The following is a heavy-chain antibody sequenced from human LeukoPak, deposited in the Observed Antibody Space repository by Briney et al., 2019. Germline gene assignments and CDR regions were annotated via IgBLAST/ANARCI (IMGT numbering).Heavy chain of an antibody. CDR3: AREGLRAFKWFDP. J-gene: IGHJ5*02. D-gene: IGHD4-17*01. V-gene: IGHV1-69*04. Sequence: SVKVSCKASGGTFSSYAISWVRQAPGQGLEWMGRIIPIFGIANYAQKFQGRVTITADKSTSTAYMELSRLRSEDTAVYYCAREGLRAFKWFDPWGQGTLVTVSS. CDR1: GGTFSSYA. CDR2: IIPIFGIA.